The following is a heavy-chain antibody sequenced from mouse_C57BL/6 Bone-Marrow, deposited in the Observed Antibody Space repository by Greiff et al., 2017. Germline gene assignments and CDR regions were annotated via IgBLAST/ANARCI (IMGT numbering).Heavy chain of an antibody. CDR2: IDPSDSYT. V-gene: IGHV1-50*01. D-gene: IGHD1-1*01. J-gene: IGHJ4*01. CDR1: GYTFTSYW. CDR3: ARGGYYPSYAMDY. Sequence: QVQLQQPGAELVKPGASVKLSCKASGYTFTSYWMQWVKQRPGQGLEWIGEIDPSDSYTNSNQKFKGKATLTVDPSSSTAYMQLSSLTSEDSAVYYCARGGYYPSYAMDYWGQGTSVTVSS.